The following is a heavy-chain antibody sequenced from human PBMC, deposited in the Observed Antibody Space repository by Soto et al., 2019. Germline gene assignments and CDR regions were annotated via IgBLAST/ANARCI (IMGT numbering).Heavy chain of an antibody. J-gene: IGHJ6*02. CDR3: ARGNPFKYAGFDV. D-gene: IGHD2-2*01. CDR2: MNAKSGDT. Sequence: QAHLEQSGAELKRPGASVKVSCKASGYTFSDFDINWLRQASGQGPEWMGWMNAKSGDTFFAQRFQGKFNMTSDTSLSTAYMEVGSLPSDDTAIYYCARGNPFKYAGFDVWGQGTTVAVSS. V-gene: IGHV1-8*01. CDR1: GYTFSDFD.